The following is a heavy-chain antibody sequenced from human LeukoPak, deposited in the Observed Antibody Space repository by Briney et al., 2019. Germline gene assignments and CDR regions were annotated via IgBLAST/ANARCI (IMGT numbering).Heavy chain of an antibody. V-gene: IGHV3-11*01. D-gene: IGHD1-26*01. Sequence: PGGSLRLSCAASGFTFSDYYMSWIRQAPGKGLEWVSYISSSGSTIYYADSVKGRFTISRDNAKNSLYLQMNNLRAEDTAVYYCANRGKVGTTYYYYMDVWGKGTTVTVSS. CDR2: ISSSGSTI. J-gene: IGHJ6*03. CDR1: GFTFSDYY. CDR3: ANRGKVGTTYYYYMDV.